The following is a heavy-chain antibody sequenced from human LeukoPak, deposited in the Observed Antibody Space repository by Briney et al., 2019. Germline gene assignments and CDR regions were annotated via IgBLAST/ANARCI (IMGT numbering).Heavy chain of an antibody. D-gene: IGHD2-2*01. CDR3: ARAEYCSSTSCFFFDY. J-gene: IGHJ4*02. V-gene: IGHV3-21*01. CDR2: ISSSSSYI. Sequence: GGSLRLSCAASGFTFSSYSMNWVRQAPGKGLEWVSSISSSSSYIYYADSVKGRFTISRDNAKNSLYLQMNSLRAEDTAVYYCARAEYCSSTSCFFFDYWGQGTLVTVSS. CDR1: GFTFSSYS.